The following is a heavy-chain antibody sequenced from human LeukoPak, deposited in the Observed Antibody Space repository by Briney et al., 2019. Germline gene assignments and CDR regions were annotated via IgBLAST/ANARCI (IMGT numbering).Heavy chain of an antibody. D-gene: IGHD3-10*01. V-gene: IGHV3-33*06. Sequence: GWSLRLSCAPSGFTFSRLGMQWVRQDPGKGLEWVAVIHNDGTMGQYADSVKGRFTISKDFSQEPLYLQMNSLRDDDTAVYYCAKEGAVFRGYLDVWGKGTTVTVSS. CDR2: IHNDGTMG. J-gene: IGHJ6*03. CDR1: GFTFSRLG. CDR3: AKEGAVFRGYLDV.